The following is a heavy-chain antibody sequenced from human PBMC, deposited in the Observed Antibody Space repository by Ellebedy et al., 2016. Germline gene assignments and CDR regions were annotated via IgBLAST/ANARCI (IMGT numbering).Heavy chain of an antibody. CDR2: ISSSSSTI. V-gene: IGHV3-48*02. D-gene: IGHD6-13*01. CDR1: GFTFGDYA. CDR3: SREYSNTWYADF. J-gene: IGHJ4*02. Sequence: GESLKISXTASGFTFGDYAMSWFRQAPGKRLEWLSYISSSSSTIWYADSVKGRFTVSRDNAKNSLYLQMNSLRDEDSAVYYCSREYSNTWYADFWGQGTLVTVSS.